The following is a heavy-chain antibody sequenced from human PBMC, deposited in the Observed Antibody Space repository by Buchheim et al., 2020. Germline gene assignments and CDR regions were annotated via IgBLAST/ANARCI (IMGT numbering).Heavy chain of an antibody. J-gene: IGHJ3*02. CDR1: GFTFSNAW. Sequence: EVQLVESGGGLVKPGGSLRLSCAASGFTFSNAWMNWVRQAPGKGLEWVGRIKSKTDGGTTDYAAPVKGGFSISRDASKDTLYLQMNSLKTEDTAVYYCTTQVGYCGRDCPDAFEIWGRGT. CDR3: TTQVGYCGRDCPDAFEI. V-gene: IGHV3-15*01. D-gene: IGHD2-21*02. CDR2: IKSKTDGGTT.